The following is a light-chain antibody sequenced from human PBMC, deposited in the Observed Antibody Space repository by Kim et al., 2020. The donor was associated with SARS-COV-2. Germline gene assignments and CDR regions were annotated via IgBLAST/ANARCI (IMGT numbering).Light chain of an antibody. J-gene: IGKJ5*01. Sequence: LSPGERATLTCRASQSVSSYLAWYQQKPGQAPRLLIYDASNRATGIPARFSGSGSGTDFTLTISSLEPEDFAIYYCQQRSNWPITFGQGTRLEIK. CDR1: QSVSSY. CDR3: QQRSNWPIT. V-gene: IGKV3-11*01. CDR2: DAS.